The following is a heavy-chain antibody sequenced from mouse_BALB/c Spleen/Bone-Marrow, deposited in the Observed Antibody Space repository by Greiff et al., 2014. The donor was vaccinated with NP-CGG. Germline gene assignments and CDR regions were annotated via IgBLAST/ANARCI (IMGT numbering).Heavy chain of an antibody. CDR2: ITYSANT. J-gene: IGHJ2*01. V-gene: IGHV3-8*02. CDR3: ATGYYFDY. Sequence: EVQLQESGPSLVKPSQTLSLTCSVTGDSITRGYWNWIRKFPGNKLEYVGYITYSANTYYNPSLKSRLSITRDTSKNQYYLQLNSVTTEDTATYYCATGYYFDYWGQGTTLTVSS. CDR1: GDSITRGY. D-gene: IGHD4-1*01.